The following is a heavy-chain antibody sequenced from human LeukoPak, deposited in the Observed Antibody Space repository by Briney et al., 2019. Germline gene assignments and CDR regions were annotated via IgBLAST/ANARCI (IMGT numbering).Heavy chain of an antibody. V-gene: IGHV3-21*01. CDR2: ISSSSSYI. Sequence: GGSLRLSCAASGFTFSSHAMNWVRQAPGKGLEWVSSISSSSSYIYYADSVKGRFTISRDNAKNSLYLQMNSLRAEDTAVYYCARESAPSRPGILKTHFDIWGQGTMVTVSS. CDR1: GFTFSSHA. J-gene: IGHJ3*02. D-gene: IGHD3-3*01. CDR3: ARESAPSRPGILKTHFDI.